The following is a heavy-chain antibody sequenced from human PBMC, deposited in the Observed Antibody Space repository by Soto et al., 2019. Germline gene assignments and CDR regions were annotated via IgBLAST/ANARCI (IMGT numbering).Heavy chain of an antibody. D-gene: IGHD2-15*01. CDR2: ISSSGSTI. Sequence: GGSLRLSCAASGFTFSDYYMSWIRQAPGKGLEWVSYISSSGSTIYYADSVKGRFTISRDNAKNSLYLQMNSLRAEDTAVYYCARGIVVVSWHWFDPWGQGTLVTVSS. J-gene: IGHJ5*02. CDR1: GFTFSDYY. CDR3: ARGIVVVSWHWFDP. V-gene: IGHV3-11*01.